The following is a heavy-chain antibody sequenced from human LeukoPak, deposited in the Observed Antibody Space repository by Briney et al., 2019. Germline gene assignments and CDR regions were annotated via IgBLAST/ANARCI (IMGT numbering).Heavy chain of an antibody. CDR2: ISWNSGNI. V-gene: IGHV3-9*01. J-gene: IGHJ4*02. CDR3: AKDITHDTVMFSFAS. CDR1: GFTFDDYA. D-gene: IGHD5-18*01. Sequence: GGSLRLSCAASGFTFDDYAMHWVRQTPRKGLEWVSGISWNSGNIGYADSVKGRFTISRDNARNSLYLQMNSLRAEDTGLYYCAKDITHDTVMFSFASWGQGTLVTVSS.